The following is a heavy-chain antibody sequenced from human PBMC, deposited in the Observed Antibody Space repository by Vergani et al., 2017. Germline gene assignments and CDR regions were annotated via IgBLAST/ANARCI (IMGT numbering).Heavy chain of an antibody. CDR3: ARDGIVVVPAAIYYYYGMDV. D-gene: IGHD2-2*01. CDR1: GFTFSSYW. CDR2: IKQDGSAK. V-gene: IGHV3-7*01. J-gene: IGHJ6*02. Sequence: EVQLVESGGGLVQPGGSLRLSCAASGFTFSSYWMSWVRQAPGKGLEWVANIKQDGSAKYYVDSVKGRFTISRDNAKNSLYLQMNSLRAEDTAVYYCARDGIVVVPAAIYYYYGMDVWGQGTTVTVSS.